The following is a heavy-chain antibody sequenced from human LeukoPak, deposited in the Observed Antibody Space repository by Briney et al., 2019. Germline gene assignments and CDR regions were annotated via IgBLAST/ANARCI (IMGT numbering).Heavy chain of an antibody. D-gene: IGHD3-10*01. CDR1: GGSMSSYD. CDR2: TYNSGST. J-gene: IGHJ5*02. Sequence: SETLSLTCTVSGGSMSSYDWSWIRQPAGKGLEWIGRTYNSGSTNYNPSLKSRVIMSVDTSKNQFSLKLSSVTAADTAVYYCARGPRFGELLWHWFDPWGQGTLVTVSS. V-gene: IGHV4-4*07. CDR3: ARGPRFGELLWHWFDP.